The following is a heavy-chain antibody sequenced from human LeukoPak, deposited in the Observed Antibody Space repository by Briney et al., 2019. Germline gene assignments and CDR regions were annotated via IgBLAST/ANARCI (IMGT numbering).Heavy chain of an antibody. Sequence: GGSLRLSCAASGFTFSSYAMSWVRQAPGKGLEWVSAISGSGGSTYYADSVKGRFTISRDNSKNTLYLQMNSLRAEDTAVYYCARDSKSSGWYSYSYFQHWGQGTLVTVSS. J-gene: IGHJ1*01. D-gene: IGHD6-19*01. CDR3: ARDSKSSGWYSYSYFQH. V-gene: IGHV3-23*01. CDR2: ISGSGGST. CDR1: GFTFSSYA.